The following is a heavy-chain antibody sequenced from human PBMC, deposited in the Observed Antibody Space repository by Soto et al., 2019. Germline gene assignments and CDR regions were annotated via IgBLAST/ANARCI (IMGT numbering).Heavy chain of an antibody. CDR1: GITFTKYA. CDR3: VGDYGGLEGFDI. J-gene: IGHJ3*02. V-gene: IGHV3-23*01. D-gene: IGHD4-17*01. CDR2: ISGSGGGT. Sequence: EVQLLESGGGLVQPGGSLRLSCAAAGITFTKYAMDLVRQAPAKGLEWVSGISGSGGGTYYADSVKGRFTIDRDESKNTMCMQMNSLRAEDTARSYCVGDYGGLEGFDIWGQGTMVTVSS.